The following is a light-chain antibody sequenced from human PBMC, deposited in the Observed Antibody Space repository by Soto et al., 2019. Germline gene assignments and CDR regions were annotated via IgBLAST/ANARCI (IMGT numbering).Light chain of an antibody. CDR3: QQYGTSEII. Sequence: DIVLTQSPDTLSLSTGNRATLSCRASQSLPNSYIAWYQVKPGQAPRLLIYDTSSRATGIPDRFSGSGSGTDFTLTITRLEPEDFAVFYCQQYGTSEIIFGQGTRLDIK. J-gene: IGKJ5*01. CDR1: QSLPNSY. CDR2: DTS. V-gene: IGKV3-20*01.